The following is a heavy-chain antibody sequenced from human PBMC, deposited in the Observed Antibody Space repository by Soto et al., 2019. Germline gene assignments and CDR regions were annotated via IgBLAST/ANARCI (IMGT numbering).Heavy chain of an antibody. D-gene: IGHD7-27*01. Sequence: GESLKISCKGSGYSFTSYWISWVRQMPGKGLEWMGRIDPSDSYTNYSPSFQGHVTISADKSISTAYLQWSSLKASDTAMYYCAVPHVLSGDYYYYGMDVWGQGTTVTSP. CDR2: IDPSDSYT. CDR1: GYSFTSYW. CDR3: AVPHVLSGDYYYYGMDV. J-gene: IGHJ6*02. V-gene: IGHV5-10-1*01.